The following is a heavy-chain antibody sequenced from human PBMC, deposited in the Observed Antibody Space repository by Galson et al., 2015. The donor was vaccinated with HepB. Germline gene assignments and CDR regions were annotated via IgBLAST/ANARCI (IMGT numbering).Heavy chain of an antibody. CDR2: ISYDGSNK. Sequence: SLRLSCAASGFTFSSYAMHWVRQAPGKGLEWVAVISYDGSNKYYADSVKGRFTISRDNSKNTLYLQMNSLRAEDTAVYYCARDTGVAVAGGAYDYWGQGTLVTVSS. V-gene: IGHV3-30-3*01. CDR3: ARDTGVAVAGGAYDY. D-gene: IGHD6-19*01. J-gene: IGHJ4*02. CDR1: GFTFSSYA.